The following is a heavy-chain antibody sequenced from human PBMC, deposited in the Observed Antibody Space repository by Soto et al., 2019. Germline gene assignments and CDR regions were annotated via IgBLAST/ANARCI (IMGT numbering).Heavy chain of an antibody. CDR3: ARESTVRDFDY. V-gene: IGHV4-59*01. D-gene: IGHD4-17*01. J-gene: IGHJ4*02. Sequence: SETLSLTCTVSGGSISSYYWSWIRQPPGKGLEWIGYIYYSGSTNYNPSLKSRVTISVDTSKNQFSLKLSSVTAADTAVYYCARESTVRDFDYWGQGTLVTVSS. CDR2: IYYSGST. CDR1: GGSISSYY.